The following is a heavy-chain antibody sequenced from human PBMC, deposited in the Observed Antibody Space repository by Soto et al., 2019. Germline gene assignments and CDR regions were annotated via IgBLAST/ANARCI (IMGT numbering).Heavy chain of an antibody. D-gene: IGHD3-9*01. J-gene: IGHJ5*02. Sequence: EVQLLESGGGLVQPGGSLRLSCAASGFTFSSYAMSWVRQAPGKGLEWVSAISGSGGSTYYADSVKGRFTIPRDNSKNTLYLQMNSLRAEDTAVYYCAKDPRSPDYVILTGYQDPWWFDPWGQGTLVTVSS. CDR2: ISGSGGST. CDR3: AKDPRSPDYVILTGYQDPWWFDP. V-gene: IGHV3-23*01. CDR1: GFTFSSYA.